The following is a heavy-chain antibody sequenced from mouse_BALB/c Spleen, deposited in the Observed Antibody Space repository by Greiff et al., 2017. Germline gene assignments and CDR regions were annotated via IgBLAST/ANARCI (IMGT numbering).Heavy chain of an antibody. CDR1: GFSLTSYG. Sequence: VKLMESGPGLVAPSQSLSITCTVSGFSLTSYGVHWVRQPPGKGLEWLGVIWAGGSTNYNSALMSRLSISKDNSKSQVFLKMNSLQTDDTAMYYCARRGGNYGYWYFDVWGAGTTVTVSS. V-gene: IGHV2-9*02. CDR3: ARRGGNYGYWYFDV. D-gene: IGHD2-1*01. CDR2: IWAGGST. J-gene: IGHJ1*01.